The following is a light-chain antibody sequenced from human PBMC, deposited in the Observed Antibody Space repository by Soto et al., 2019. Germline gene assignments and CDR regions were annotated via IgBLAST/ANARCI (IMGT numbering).Light chain of an antibody. V-gene: IGKV3-20*01. CDR3: QQFGGSPYT. J-gene: IGKJ2*01. Sequence: EIVLTQSPGTVSLSPGERATLSCRASQSFSSSYLAWYQQKPGQSPRLLIYGASFRAPGVPDRTSGSGSGADFTLTISRVEPEDFAVYFCQQFGGSPYTFGQGTRLEIK. CDR2: GAS. CDR1: QSFSSSY.